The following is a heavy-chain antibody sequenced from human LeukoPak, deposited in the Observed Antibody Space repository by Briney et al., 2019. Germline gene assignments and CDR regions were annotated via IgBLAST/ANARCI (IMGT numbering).Heavy chain of an antibody. J-gene: IGHJ4*02. CDR3: AKSYRGNSDC. D-gene: IGHD4-23*01. CDR1: GFTFNKYA. CDR2: ISGDGAST. Sequence: GGSLRPSCAASGFTFNKYAMHWVRQAPGKGLEWVSFISGDGASTYYADSVKGRFTTSRDNNKASLYLQMNSLRTEDTAFYYCAKSYRGNSDCWGQGTLVTVSS. V-gene: IGHV3-43*02.